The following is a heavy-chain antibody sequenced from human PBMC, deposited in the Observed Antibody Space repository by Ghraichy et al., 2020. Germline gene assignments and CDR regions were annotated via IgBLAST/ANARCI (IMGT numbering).Heavy chain of an antibody. V-gene: IGHV4-39*02. CDR2: VYYSGYT. Sequence: SQTLSLTCTVSGGSISSDTYYWGWIRQPPGKGLEWIGSVYYSGYTYYNASLKSRLTMSVDTSKNQFSLKLSSVTAADTAVYYCAREGWRSDFWSGSYYAYWGQGTLVTVSS. J-gene: IGHJ4*02. D-gene: IGHD3-3*01. CDR3: AREGWRSDFWSGSYYAY. CDR1: GGSISSDTYY.